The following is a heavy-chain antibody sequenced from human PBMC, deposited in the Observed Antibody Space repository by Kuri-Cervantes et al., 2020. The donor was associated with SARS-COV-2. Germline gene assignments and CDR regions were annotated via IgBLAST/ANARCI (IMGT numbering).Heavy chain of an antibody. Sequence: ASVKVSCKASGYIFTGYYIHWVRQAPGQGLEWMGWINPNRGDTNYAQRFQGRVTMTRDTSSTTAYMELVSLRSDDTAVYYCAREGSWELLGYMDVWGKGTTVTVSS. CDR2: INPNRGDT. D-gene: IGHD3-10*01. CDR1: GYIFTGYY. CDR3: AREGSWELLGYMDV. V-gene: IGHV1-2*02. J-gene: IGHJ6*03.